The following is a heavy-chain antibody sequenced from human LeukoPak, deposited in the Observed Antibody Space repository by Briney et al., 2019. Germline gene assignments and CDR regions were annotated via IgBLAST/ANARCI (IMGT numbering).Heavy chain of an antibody. CDR1: GYTFTGYY. V-gene: IGHV1-2*02. Sequence: ASVKVSCKASGYTFTGYYMHWVRQAPGQGLEWMGWINPNSGGTNYAQKFQGRVTMTRDTSISTAYMELSRLRSDDTAVYYCAKDVTARPTPYYFDYWGQGTLVTVSS. CDR3: AKDVTARPTPYYFDY. D-gene: IGHD6-6*01. J-gene: IGHJ4*02. CDR2: INPNSGGT.